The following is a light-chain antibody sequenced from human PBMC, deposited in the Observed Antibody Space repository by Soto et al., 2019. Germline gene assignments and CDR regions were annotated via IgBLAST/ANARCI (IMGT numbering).Light chain of an antibody. Sequence: EIVMTQSPATLSVSPWERATLSCRASQSVSRNLAWYQQRPGQAPRPLISGASTRATGIAARFSGSGSGREFTLTISSLQSEDSALYYCQQYSNWPTFGQGTRLEIK. CDR3: QQYSNWPT. J-gene: IGKJ5*01. V-gene: IGKV3-15*01. CDR2: GAS. CDR1: QSVSRN.